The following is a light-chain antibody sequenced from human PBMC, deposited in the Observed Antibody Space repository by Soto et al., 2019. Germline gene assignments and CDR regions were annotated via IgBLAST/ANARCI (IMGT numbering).Light chain of an antibody. CDR2: DAS. V-gene: IGKV1-13*02. J-gene: IGKJ3*01. Sequence: AIQLTQSPSSLSASVGDRVTITCRASQGISSALAWYHHKPGKAPKLLVYDASILQSGVPSRFSGSGSGTDFTLTISSLQPEDFATYHCQQFNFTFGPGTKVDIK. CDR3: QQFNFT. CDR1: QGISSA.